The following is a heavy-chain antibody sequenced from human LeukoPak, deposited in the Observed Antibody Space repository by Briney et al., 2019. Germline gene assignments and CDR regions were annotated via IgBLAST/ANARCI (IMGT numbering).Heavy chain of an antibody. V-gene: IGHV1-2*02. CDR3: ARDGNFDY. D-gene: IGHD1-26*01. CDR1: GYTFTSYG. CDR2: ISPNSGAT. J-gene: IGHJ4*02. Sequence: ASVKVSCKASGYTFTSYGISWVRQAPGQGLEWMGWISPNSGATNYAQKFQGRVTMSRDTSISTVYMEVSRLTSDDTAMYYCARDGNFDYWGQGTLVTVSS.